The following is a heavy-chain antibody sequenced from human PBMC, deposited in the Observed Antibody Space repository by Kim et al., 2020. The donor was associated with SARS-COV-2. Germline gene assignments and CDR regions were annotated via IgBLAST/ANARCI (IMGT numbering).Heavy chain of an antibody. CDR2: IWYDGSNK. J-gene: IGHJ4*02. V-gene: IGHV3-33*01. CDR1: GFTFSSYG. CDR3: ARDIAVADDSPDFDY. Sequence: GGSLRLSCAASGFTFSSYGMHWVRQAPGKGLEWVAVIWYDGSNKYYADSVKGRFTISRDNSKNTLYLQMNSLRAEDTAVYYCARDIAVADDSPDFDYWGQGTLVTVSS. D-gene: IGHD6-19*01.